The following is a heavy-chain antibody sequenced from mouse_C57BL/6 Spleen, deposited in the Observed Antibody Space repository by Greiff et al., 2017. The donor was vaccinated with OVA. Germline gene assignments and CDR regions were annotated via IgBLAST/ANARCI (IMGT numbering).Heavy chain of an antibody. CDR1: GYTFTDYY. D-gene: IGHD1-1*01. J-gene: IGHJ1*03. Sequence: QVQLQQSGAELVRPGASVKLSCKASGYTFTDYYINWVKQRPGQGLEWIARIYPGSGNTYYNEKFKGKATLTAEKSSSTAYMQLSSLTSEDSAVYFCARSGYYGSRHWYFDVWGTGTTVTVSS. CDR3: ARSGYYGSRHWYFDV. CDR2: IYPGSGNT. V-gene: IGHV1-76*01.